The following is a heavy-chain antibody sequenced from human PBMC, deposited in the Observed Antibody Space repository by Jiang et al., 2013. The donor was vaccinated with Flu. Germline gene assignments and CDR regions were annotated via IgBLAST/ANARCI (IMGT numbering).Heavy chain of an antibody. J-gene: IGHJ3*02. V-gene: IGHV5-51*01. D-gene: IGHD2-21*01. CDR1: GYSFTSYW. CDR2: IYPGDSDT. CDR3: ARIAVATSILWWEGNSDAFDI. Sequence: GAEVKKPGESLKISCKGSGYSFTSYWIGWVRQMPGKGLEWMGIIYPGDSDTRYSPSFQGQVTISADKSISTAYLQWSSLKASDTAMYYCARIAVATSILWWEGNSDAFDIWGQGTMVTVSS.